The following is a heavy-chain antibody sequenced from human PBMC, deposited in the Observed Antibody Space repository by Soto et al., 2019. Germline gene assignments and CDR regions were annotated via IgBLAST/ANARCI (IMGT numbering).Heavy chain of an antibody. J-gene: IGHJ4*02. Sequence: QVQLQQWGAGPLKPSETLSLTCAVYGGSFSGYYWSWIRQPPGKGLEWIGEINHSGSTNYNPSLKSRVTISVDTSKNQFSLKLSSVTAADTAVYYCASYDSSGWHDYWGQGTLVTVSS. CDR3: ASYDSSGWHDY. CDR2: INHSGST. D-gene: IGHD6-19*01. V-gene: IGHV4-34*01. CDR1: GGSFSGYY.